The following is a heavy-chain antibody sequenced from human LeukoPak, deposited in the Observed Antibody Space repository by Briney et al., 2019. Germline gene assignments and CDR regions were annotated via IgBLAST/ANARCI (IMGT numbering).Heavy chain of an antibody. Sequence: GASLRLSCAASGFTFRSCCMHWVRQAPAKGLEWVAVVSYDGVETHYADSVKGRFTIARDNSKNTLSLQMNSLRAEDTAVYYCAGGREMSLNRKVRLFDHWGQGTLITVSS. CDR1: GFTFRSCC. J-gene: IGHJ4*02. V-gene: IGHV3-30*03. CDR2: VSYDGVET. D-gene: IGHD1-14*01. CDR3: AGGREMSLNRKVRLFDH.